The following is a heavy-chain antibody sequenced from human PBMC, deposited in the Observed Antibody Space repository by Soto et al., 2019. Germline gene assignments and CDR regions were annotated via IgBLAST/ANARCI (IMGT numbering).Heavy chain of an antibody. CDR2: ISISSGYI. D-gene: IGHD3-16*02. CDR3: ARAPLLSSRHVNSLYYYGMDV. J-gene: IGHJ6*02. CDR1: GFAFNSHS. Sequence: EVQLVESGGGLVKPGGSLRLSCAASGFAFNSHSMTWVRQAPGKGLEWVSSISISSGYIYYADSVRGRFTISRDNSKNSLSLEMNSLRVDDTAVYFCARAPLLSSRHVNSLYYYGMDVWGPGTTVTV. V-gene: IGHV3-21*01.